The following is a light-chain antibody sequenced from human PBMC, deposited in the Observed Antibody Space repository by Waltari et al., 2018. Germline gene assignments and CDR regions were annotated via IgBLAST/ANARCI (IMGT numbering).Light chain of an antibody. CDR3: QHYYNNPFT. CDR1: QNIYSN. CDR2: AAS. V-gene: IGKV1-6*01. J-gene: IGKJ3*01. Sequence: IQMTQSPSALSASVGGRVTISCRASQNIYSNLAWYQQKPGKAPKLLIYAASSLQSGIPSRFSGSGSGTDFTLTISSLQPEDSAAYYCQHYYNNPFTFGPGTKLDIK.